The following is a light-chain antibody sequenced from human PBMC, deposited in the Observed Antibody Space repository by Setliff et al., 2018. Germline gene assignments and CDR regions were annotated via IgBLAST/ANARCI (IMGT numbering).Light chain of an antibody. J-gene: IGLJ1*01. V-gene: IGLV2-8*01. CDR3: SPYAGSNNFPYV. CDR1: SSDVGGYNY. CDR2: EVS. Sequence: QSALPQPPSASGSPGQSVTISCTGTSSDVGGYNYVSWYQQHPGKAPKLMIYEVSKRPSGVPDRFSGSKSGNTASLTVSGLQAEDEADYYCSPYAGSNNFPYVFGTGTKV.